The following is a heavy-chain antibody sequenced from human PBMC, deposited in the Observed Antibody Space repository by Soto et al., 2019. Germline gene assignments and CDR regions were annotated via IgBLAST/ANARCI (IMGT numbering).Heavy chain of an antibody. CDR1: GFTFSSSA. Sequence: EEQLVESGGGLVQPGGSLRLSCAAPGFTFSSSAMHGVRQVTGKGLEWVSAIGAGGDTYYPDSVKGRFTISRENAKNSLYLQMNSLRDEDTAVYFCAREGRSSTWYDWYFDLWGRGTLVTVSS. V-gene: IGHV3-13*01. J-gene: IGHJ2*01. CDR3: AREGRSSTWYDWYFDL. CDR2: IGAGGDT. D-gene: IGHD6-13*01.